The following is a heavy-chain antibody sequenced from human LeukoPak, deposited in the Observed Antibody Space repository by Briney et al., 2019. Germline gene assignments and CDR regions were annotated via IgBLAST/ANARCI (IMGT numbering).Heavy chain of an antibody. V-gene: IGHV3-23*01. Sequence: GGSLRLSCAASGFTFSSSAMSWVRQASGKGLEWVSGISGSGGSTYYADSVKGRFTISRDNSKNTLYLQMNSLRAEDTAVYYCAKDPPLYYYGSGSYYNYFDYWGQGTLVTVSS. CDR2: ISGSGGST. J-gene: IGHJ4*02. D-gene: IGHD3-10*01. CDR1: GFTFSSSA. CDR3: AKDPPLYYYGSGSYYNYFDY.